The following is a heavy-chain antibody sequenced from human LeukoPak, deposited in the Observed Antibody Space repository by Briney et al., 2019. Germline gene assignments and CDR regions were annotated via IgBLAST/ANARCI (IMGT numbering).Heavy chain of an antibody. J-gene: IGHJ6*03. CDR1: GGSISSSSYY. CDR3: ARRFGRKFGERFYYYHYMDV. V-gene: IGHV4-39*01. CDR2: IYYSGYT. D-gene: IGHD3-10*01. Sequence: KSSETLSLTCTVSGGSISSSSYYWGWIRQPPGKGLEWIGSIYYSGYTYYNPSLESRVTISVDTSKNQFSLKLSSVTAADTAMYYCARRFGRKFGERFYYYHYMDVWGKGTTVTISS.